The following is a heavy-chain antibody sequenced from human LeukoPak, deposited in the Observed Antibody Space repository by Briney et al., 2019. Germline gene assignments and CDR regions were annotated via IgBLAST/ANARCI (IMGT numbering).Heavy chain of an antibody. J-gene: IGHJ4*02. D-gene: IGHD1-26*01. CDR2: IYHSGST. CDR3: ARATIEWDFDY. CDR1: GGSISSGGYY. V-gene: IGHV4-30-2*01. Sequence: SQTLSLTCTVSGGSISSGGYYWSWIRQPPGKGLEWIGYIYHSGSTYYNPSLKSRVTISVDRSKNQFSLKLSSVTAADTAVYYCARATIEWDFDYWGQGTLVTVSS.